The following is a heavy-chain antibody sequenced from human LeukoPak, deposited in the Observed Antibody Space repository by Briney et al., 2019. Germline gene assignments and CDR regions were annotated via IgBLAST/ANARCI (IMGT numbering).Heavy chain of an antibody. D-gene: IGHD4-17*01. CDR1: GFTFSNYG. CDR2: IWYDGSNK. J-gene: IGHJ5*02. CDR3: ASVGTATTNH. V-gene: IGHV3-33*01. Sequence: GGSPGLSCAASGFTFSNYGMHWVRKAPGKGLEWVAVIWYDGSNKYYADSVKGRFTISRDNSRNTLYLQMNSLRAEDTAVYYCASVGTATTNHWGQGTLVTVSS.